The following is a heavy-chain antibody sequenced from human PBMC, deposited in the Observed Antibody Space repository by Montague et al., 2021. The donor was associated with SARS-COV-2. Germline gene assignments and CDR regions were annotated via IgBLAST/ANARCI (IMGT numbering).Heavy chain of an antibody. D-gene: IGHD6-6*01. CDR3: ARSRANVPSRPGFDY. CDR2: MYYTGHT. CDR1: GASVASGNFY. Sequence: SETLSLTCTVSGASVASGNFYWSWIRQPPGKGLEWIGYMYYTGHTNYNPSLESRVTMPVDPSKNQFSLTLTSVTAADTAVYYCARSRANVPSRPGFDYWSQGALVTVSS. J-gene: IGHJ4*02. V-gene: IGHV4-61*01.